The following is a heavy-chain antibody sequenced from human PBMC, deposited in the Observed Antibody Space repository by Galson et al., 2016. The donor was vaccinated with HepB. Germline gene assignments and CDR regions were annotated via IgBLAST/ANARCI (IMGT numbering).Heavy chain of an antibody. V-gene: IGHV2-70*01. J-gene: IGHJ4*02. CDR2: IDWDDDK. Sequence: PALVKPTQTLTLTCTFSGFSLRTSGMCVSWIRQPPGKALEWLALIDWDDDKYYSTSLKTRLTISKDTSKNQVVLTMTNMEPVDTATYYCARIRGIAAAGPFDYWGQGTLVTVSS. CDR1: GFSLRTSGMC. D-gene: IGHD6-13*01. CDR3: ARIRGIAAAGPFDY.